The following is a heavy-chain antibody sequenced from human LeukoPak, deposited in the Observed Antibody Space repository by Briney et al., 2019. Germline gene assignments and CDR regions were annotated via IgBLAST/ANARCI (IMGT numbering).Heavy chain of an antibody. CDR3: ARHRRARYCTNGVCSYYYYMDV. CDR1: GYSFVDYW. V-gene: IGHV5-51*01. Sequence: GESLKISCKGSGYSFVDYWIGWVRQMPGKGPEWMGIIFPHESDIKYNPSFQGQVTISVDNSISTAYLQWSSLKASDTAMYYCARHRRARYCTNGVCSYYYYMDVWGKGTTVTVSS. D-gene: IGHD2-8*01. CDR2: IFPHESDI. J-gene: IGHJ6*03.